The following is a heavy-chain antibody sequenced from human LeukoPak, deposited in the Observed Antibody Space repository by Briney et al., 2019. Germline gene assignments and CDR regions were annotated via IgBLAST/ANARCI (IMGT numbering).Heavy chain of an antibody. D-gene: IGHD6-13*01. J-gene: IGHJ6*02. CDR2: IIPIFGTA. CDR1: GYTFTSYA. Sequence: SVKVSCKASGYTFTSYAISWVRQAPGQGLEWMGGIIPIFGTANYAQKLQGRVAITADESTSTAYMELSSLRSEDTAVYYCARAAAAGGDYYYYYGMDVWGQGTTVTVSS. CDR3: ARAAAAGGDYYYYYGMDV. V-gene: IGHV1-69*13.